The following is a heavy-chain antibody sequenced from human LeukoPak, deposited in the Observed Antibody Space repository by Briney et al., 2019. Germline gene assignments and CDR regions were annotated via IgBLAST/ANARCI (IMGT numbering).Heavy chain of an antibody. V-gene: IGHV3-9*01. J-gene: IGHJ4*02. D-gene: IGHD3-10*01. Sequence: GSSVRLSCAASGFTFDDYAIHGVRQAPGKGLEGVAGISWNSGSIGYADSVKGRFTISRDNAKNSLYLQMNSLRAEDTALYYCAKDSDNYGSGSYMYWGQGTLVTVSS. CDR3: AKDSDNYGSGSYMY. CDR1: GFTFDDYA. CDR2: ISWNSGSI.